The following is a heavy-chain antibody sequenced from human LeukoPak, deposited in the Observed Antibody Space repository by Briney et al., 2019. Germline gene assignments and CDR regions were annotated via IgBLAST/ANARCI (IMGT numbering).Heavy chain of an antibody. Sequence: GASVKVSCKASGGTFSSYAISWVRQAPGQGLEWMGWISAYNGNTNYAQKLQGRVTMTTDTSTSTAYMELRSLRSDDTAVYYCARRRQWLVRNWFDPWGQGTLVTVSS. CDR3: ARRRQWLVRNWFDP. CDR1: GGTFSSYA. CDR2: ISAYNGNT. V-gene: IGHV1-18*01. D-gene: IGHD6-19*01. J-gene: IGHJ5*02.